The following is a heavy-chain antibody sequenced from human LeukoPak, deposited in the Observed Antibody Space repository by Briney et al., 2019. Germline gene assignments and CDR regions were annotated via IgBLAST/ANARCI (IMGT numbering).Heavy chain of an antibody. Sequence: ASVKVSCKVSGYTLTELSMHWVRQAPGKGLDWMGGFDPEDGETIYAQKFQGRVTMTEDTSTDTAYMELSSLRSEDTDVYYCATLPYGGNSKEAFDIWGQGTMVTVSS. D-gene: IGHD4-23*01. CDR3: ATLPYGGNSKEAFDI. CDR1: GYTLTELS. CDR2: FDPEDGET. V-gene: IGHV1-24*01. J-gene: IGHJ3*02.